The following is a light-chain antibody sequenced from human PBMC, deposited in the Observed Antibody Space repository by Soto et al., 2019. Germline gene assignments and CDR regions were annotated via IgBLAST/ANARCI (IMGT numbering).Light chain of an antibody. CDR2: EAS. J-gene: IGKJ4*01. V-gene: IGKV1-5*03. CDR3: QQYNTFLT. CDR1: HNLDKW. Sequence: DIQMTQSPSTLSASVGGRVTITCRASHNLDKWLAWYQQKPGKAPKLLIYEASSLQSGVPSRFSGSGSGTEFTLTITSLQPDDFATYYCQQYNTFLTFGGGTKVDIK.